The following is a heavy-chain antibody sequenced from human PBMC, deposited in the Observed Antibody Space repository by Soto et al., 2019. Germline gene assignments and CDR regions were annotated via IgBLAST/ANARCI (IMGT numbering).Heavy chain of an antibody. Sequence: QVQLVESGGGVVQPGRSLRLSCAASGFTFSSYGMHWVRQAPGKGLEWVAVISYDGSNKYYADSVKGRFTISRDNSKNTPYMQMNSLRAKDTAVYYCAKDLLAPGRACCMDVWGQGTTGTVSS. CDR1: GFTFSSYG. V-gene: IGHV3-30*18. CDR3: AKDLLAPGRACCMDV. J-gene: IGHJ6*02. D-gene: IGHD3-10*01. CDR2: ISYDGSNK.